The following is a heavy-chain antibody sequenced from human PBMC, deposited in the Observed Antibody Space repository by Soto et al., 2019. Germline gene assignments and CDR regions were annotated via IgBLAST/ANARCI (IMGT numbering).Heavy chain of an antibody. D-gene: IGHD6-13*01. CDR1: GFTVNTYH. J-gene: IGHJ4*02. CDR2: LFSGGDT. Sequence: GGSLRLSCAASGFTVNTYHVSWVRQAPGKGLEWVAVLFSGGDTKYGDSMKGRVTLSRDNSKNTLYLQMNNLRAEDTAVYYCARAYGATWYFFGYWGQGSIVTVSS. CDR3: ARAYGATWYFFGY. V-gene: IGHV3-66*01.